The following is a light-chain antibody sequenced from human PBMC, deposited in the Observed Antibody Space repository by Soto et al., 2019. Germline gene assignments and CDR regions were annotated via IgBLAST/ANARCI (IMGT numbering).Light chain of an antibody. CDR1: QSVSSY. CDR3: PQRRSWLT. CDR2: DAS. V-gene: IGKV3-11*01. J-gene: IGKJ3*01. Sequence: EIVLTQSPATLSLSPGERATLSCRASQSVSSYLAWYQQKPGQAPRLLIYDASNRATGIPARFSGSGSGTDFPRSISSLEPEDFAVYYCPQRRSWLTFGPGTKVDIK.